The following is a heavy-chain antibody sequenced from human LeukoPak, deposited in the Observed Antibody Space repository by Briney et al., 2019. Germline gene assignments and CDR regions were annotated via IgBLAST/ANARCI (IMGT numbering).Heavy chain of an antibody. Sequence: GGSLRLSCAASGFTFSSYSMNWVRQAPGKGLEWVSAISGSGGSTYYADSVKGRFTISRDNSKNTLYLQMNSLRAEDTAVYYCAKDDRSDTAMVRDTYFDYWGQGTLVTVSS. D-gene: IGHD5-18*01. CDR1: GFTFSSYS. CDR3: AKDDRSDTAMVRDTYFDY. J-gene: IGHJ4*02. CDR2: ISGSGGST. V-gene: IGHV3-23*01.